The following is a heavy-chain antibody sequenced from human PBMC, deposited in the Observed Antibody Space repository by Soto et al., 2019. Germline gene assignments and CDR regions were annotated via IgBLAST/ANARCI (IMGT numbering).Heavy chain of an antibody. CDR3: ARHNGGYYDSSGYYTPPTYGMDV. V-gene: IGHV4-39*01. CDR1: GGSISSSSYY. CDR2: IYYSGST. Sequence: QLQLQESGPGLVKPSETLSLTCTVSGGSISSSSYYWGWIRQPPGKGLEWIGSIYYSGSTYYNPSLEGLVTLSVDTSKNQFSLKLSSVTAADTAVYYCARHNGGYYDSSGYYTPPTYGMDVWGQGTTVTVSS. J-gene: IGHJ6*02. D-gene: IGHD3-22*01.